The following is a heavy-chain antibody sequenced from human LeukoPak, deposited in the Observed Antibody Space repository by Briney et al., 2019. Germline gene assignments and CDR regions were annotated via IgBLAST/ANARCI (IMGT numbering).Heavy chain of an antibody. CDR1: GYTFTGYY. CDR2: INPNSGGT. J-gene: IGHJ3*02. V-gene: IGHV1-2*02. CDR3: ARVELERNDAFDI. D-gene: IGHD1-1*01. Sequence: ASAKVSCKASGYTFTGYYMHWVRQAPGQGLEWMGWINPNSGGTNYAQKFQGRVTMTRDTSISTAYMELSRLRSDDTAVYYCARVELERNDAFDIWGQGTMVTVSS.